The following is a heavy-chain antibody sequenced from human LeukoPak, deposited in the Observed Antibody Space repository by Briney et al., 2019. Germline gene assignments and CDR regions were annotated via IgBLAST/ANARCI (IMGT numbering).Heavy chain of an antibody. CDR2: INHSGST. V-gene: IGHV4-34*01. D-gene: IGHD2-15*01. Sequence: PGGSLRLSCAASGFTFSSYSMNWVRQAPGKGLEWIGEINHSGSTNYNPSLKSRVTISVDTSKNQFSLKLSSVTAADTAVYYCARGFIEARVFDYWGQGTLVTVSS. CDR1: GFTFSSYS. CDR3: ARGFIEARVFDY. J-gene: IGHJ4*02.